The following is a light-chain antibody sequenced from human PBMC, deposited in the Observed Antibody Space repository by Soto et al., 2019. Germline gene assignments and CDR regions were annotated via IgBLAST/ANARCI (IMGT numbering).Light chain of an antibody. J-gene: IGKJ4*01. CDR3: QQRSNWPLT. CDR1: QSVYSY. V-gene: IGKV3-11*01. CDR2: DAS. Sequence: EILLTQSPATLSLSPGDRATLSCRASQSVYSYLAWYQQRPGQAPRLLIYDASNRATGIPARFSGSGSGTDFTLTIGSLEPEDFAVYYCQQRSNWPLTFGGGTKV.